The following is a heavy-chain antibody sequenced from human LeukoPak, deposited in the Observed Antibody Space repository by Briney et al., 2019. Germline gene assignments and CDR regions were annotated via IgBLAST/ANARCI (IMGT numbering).Heavy chain of an antibody. V-gene: IGHV4-61*02. CDR1: GGSISSGGYY. CDR3: ARDGRIAAAGPFDY. Sequence: SETLSLTCTVSGGSISSGGYYWGWIRQPAGKGLEWIGRIYTSGSTNYNPSLKSRVTISVDKSKNQFSLKLSSVTAADTAVYYCARDGRIAAAGPFDYWGQGTLVTVSS. CDR2: IYTSGST. D-gene: IGHD6-13*01. J-gene: IGHJ4*02.